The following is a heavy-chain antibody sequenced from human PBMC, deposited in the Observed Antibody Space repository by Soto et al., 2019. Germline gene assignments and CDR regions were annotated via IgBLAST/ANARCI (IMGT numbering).Heavy chain of an antibody. CDR1: GYTFTSYA. D-gene: IGHD2-21*01. V-gene: IGHV1-3*01. Sequence: QVQLVQSGAEVKKPGASVKVSCKASGYTFTSYAMHWVRQAPGQRLEWLGWINAGNGNTKYSQKFQGRVTITRDTSASTAYMELSSLRSEDTAVYYCARVPGYSIGDLWGRGTLVTVSS. CDR3: ARVPGYSIGDL. CDR2: INAGNGNT. J-gene: IGHJ2*01.